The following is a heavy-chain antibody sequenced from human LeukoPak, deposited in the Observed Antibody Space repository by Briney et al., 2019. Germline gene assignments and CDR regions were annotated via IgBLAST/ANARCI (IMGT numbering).Heavy chain of an antibody. J-gene: IGHJ5*02. CDR1: GGSFSGYC. V-gene: IGHV4-34*01. D-gene: IGHD6-6*01. Sequence: PSETLSLTCAVYGGSFSGYCWSWIRQLPGKGLEWIGEINHSGSTNYNPSLKSRVTISVDTSKNQFSLKLSSVTAADTAVYYCARRPRTSIAARPTNWFDPWGQGTLVTVSS. CDR2: INHSGST. CDR3: ARRPRTSIAARPTNWFDP.